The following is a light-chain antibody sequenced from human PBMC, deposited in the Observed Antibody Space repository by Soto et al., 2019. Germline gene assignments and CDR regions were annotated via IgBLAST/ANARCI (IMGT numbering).Light chain of an antibody. V-gene: IGLV2-14*01. J-gene: IGLJ1*01. Sequence: QSVLTQPASVSGSPGQSIAISCTGTSSDVGGYNYVSWYQQHPGKAPKLMIYEVSNRPSGVSNRFSGSKSGNTASLTISGLQAEDEADYYCSSYARSRTYGFGTGTKVTVL. CDR2: EVS. CDR1: SSDVGGYNY. CDR3: SSYARSRTYG.